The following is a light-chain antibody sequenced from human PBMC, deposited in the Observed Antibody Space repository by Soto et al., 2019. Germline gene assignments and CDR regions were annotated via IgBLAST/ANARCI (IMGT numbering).Light chain of an antibody. CDR3: SSYTSSSTLRHV. J-gene: IGLJ1*01. V-gene: IGLV2-14*01. CDR2: DVS. CDR1: SSDVGGYNY. Sequence: QSALTQPASVSGSPGQSITISCTGTSSDVGGYNYVSWYQQHPGKAPKLMIYDVSNRPSGVSNRFSGSKSGNTASLTISGLQAEDEADYYCSSYTSSSTLRHVSGTGTKATVL.